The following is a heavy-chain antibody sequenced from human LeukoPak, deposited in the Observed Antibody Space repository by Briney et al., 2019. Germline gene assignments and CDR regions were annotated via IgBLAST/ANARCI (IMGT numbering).Heavy chain of an antibody. CDR1: GGSISSYY. J-gene: IGHJ4*02. CDR3: ARGASEQWPTYYFDY. Sequence: SETLSLTCTVSGGSISSYYWSWIRQPPGKGLEWIGYIYYSGRTNYNPSLKSRVTISLDTSKNQFSLKLSSVTAADTAVYYCARGASEQWPTYYFDYWGQGTLVTVSS. V-gene: IGHV4-59*01. D-gene: IGHD6-19*01. CDR2: IYYSGRT.